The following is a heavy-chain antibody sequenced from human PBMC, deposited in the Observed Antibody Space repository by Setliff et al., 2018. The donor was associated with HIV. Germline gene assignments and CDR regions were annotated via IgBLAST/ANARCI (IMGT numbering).Heavy chain of an antibody. J-gene: IGHJ4*02. CDR1: GGSISSGGYY. CDR3: ATEGLTYGHGFHY. Sequence: KASETLSLTCTVSGGSISSGGYYWSWIRQQPGKGLEWIGYIFYNGGSKYSPSLRSRATISVDTSKNQFSLRLSSVTAADTAVYYCATEGLTYGHGFHYWGQGTLVTVSS. CDR2: IFYNGGS. V-gene: IGHV4-31*03. D-gene: IGHD3-10*01.